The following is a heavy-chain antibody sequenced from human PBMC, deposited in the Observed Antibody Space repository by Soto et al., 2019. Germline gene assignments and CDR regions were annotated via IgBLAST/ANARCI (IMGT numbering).Heavy chain of an antibody. CDR1: GGSFSGYY. D-gene: IGHD2-15*01. Sequence: SETLSLTCAVYGGSFSGYYWSWIRQPPGKGLEWIGEINHSGSTNYNPSLKSRVTISVYTSKNQFSLKLSSVTAADTAVYYCARAGDIVVVVDWFDPWGQGTLVTVSS. J-gene: IGHJ5*02. V-gene: IGHV4-34*01. CDR2: INHSGST. CDR3: ARAGDIVVVVDWFDP.